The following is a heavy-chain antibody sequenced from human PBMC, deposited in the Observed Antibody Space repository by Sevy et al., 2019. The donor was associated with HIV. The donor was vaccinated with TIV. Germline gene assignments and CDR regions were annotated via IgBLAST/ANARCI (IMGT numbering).Heavy chain of an antibody. D-gene: IGHD3-10*01. CDR2: IGVYNGNA. J-gene: IGHJ4*02. CDR1: GYNFASDG. Sequence: ASVKVSCKASGYNFASDGFSWVRQAPGQGLEWMGWIGVYNGNAKYAQVFQDRITMTTDTSTSTAYMELRSLRSDDTAVYYCARVPTYYYGSATYFDYWGQGTLVTVSS. CDR3: ARVPTYYYGSATYFDY. V-gene: IGHV1-18*04.